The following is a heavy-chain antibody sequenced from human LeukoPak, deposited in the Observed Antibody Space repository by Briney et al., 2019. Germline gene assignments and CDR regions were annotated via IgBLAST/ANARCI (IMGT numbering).Heavy chain of an antibody. J-gene: IGHJ3*02. CDR1: GASVRSDH. CDR2: MHGSGSP. CDR3: ARDLSVNAFDI. D-gene: IGHD2/OR15-2a*01. Sequence: SETLSLTCTVSGASVRSDHWNWIRQPPGKGLEWIAYMHGSGSPNYNPSLASRLTLLVDATENLLSLKLTSVTAADTAVYFCARDLSVNAFDIWGQGTLVTVSS. V-gene: IGHV4-59*02.